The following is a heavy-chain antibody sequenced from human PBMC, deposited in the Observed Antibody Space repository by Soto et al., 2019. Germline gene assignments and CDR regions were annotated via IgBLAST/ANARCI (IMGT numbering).Heavy chain of an antibody. J-gene: IGHJ4*02. CDR3: ARDPLDAGYSSGWYYLDY. CDR1: GFTFSSYS. CDR2: ISSSSSYI. D-gene: IGHD6-19*01. V-gene: IGHV3-21*01. Sequence: LRLSCAASGFTFSSYSMNWFRQAPGKGLEWVSAISSSSSYIYYADSVKGRFTISRDNAKNSLYLQMNSLRAEDTAVYYRARDPLDAGYSSGWYYLDYWGQGTLVTVSS.